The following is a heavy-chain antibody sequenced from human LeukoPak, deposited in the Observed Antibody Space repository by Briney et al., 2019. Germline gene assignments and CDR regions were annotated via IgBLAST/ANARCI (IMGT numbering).Heavy chain of an antibody. CDR3: ANDDSSGYFVD. V-gene: IGHV4-30-4*01. CDR2: IYYSGST. D-gene: IGHD3-22*01. J-gene: IGHJ4*02. CDR1: GGSISSGDYY. Sequence: SETLSLTCTVSGGSISSGDYYWSWLRQPPGKGLEWIGYIYYSGSTYYNPSLKSRVTISVDTSKHQFSLKLSSVTAADTAVYYCANDDSSGYFVDWGQGTLVTVSS.